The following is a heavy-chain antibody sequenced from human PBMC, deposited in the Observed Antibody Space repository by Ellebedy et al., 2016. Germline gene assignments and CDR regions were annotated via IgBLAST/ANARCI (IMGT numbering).Heavy chain of an antibody. CDR1: GYTFTTYY. CDR3: ARKGAGGASDY. Sequence: ASVKVSCKASGYTFTTYYIYWVRQAPGQGLEWLGTINPTAGSTGYAQKFKGRVTLTRDTSTSTVYMELRSLRSEDTAVYYCARKGAGGASDYWGQGTLVTVSS. V-gene: IGHV1-46*01. D-gene: IGHD1-26*01. CDR2: INPTAGST. J-gene: IGHJ4*02.